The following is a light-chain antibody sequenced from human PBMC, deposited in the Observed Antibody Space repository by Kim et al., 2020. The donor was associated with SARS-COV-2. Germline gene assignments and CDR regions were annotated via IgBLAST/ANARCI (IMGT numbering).Light chain of an antibody. V-gene: IGKV3-20*01. J-gene: IGKJ2*01. CDR2: AAS. Sequence: EIVLTQSPGTLSLSPGERATLSCRARQSVSSTSLGWYQQKPGQAPRLLIYAASSRATGIPDRFSGSGSGTDFTLTINRLEPEDFAVYYCQQYGTSPHTFGQGTKLEI. CDR1: QSVSSTS. CDR3: QQYGTSPHT.